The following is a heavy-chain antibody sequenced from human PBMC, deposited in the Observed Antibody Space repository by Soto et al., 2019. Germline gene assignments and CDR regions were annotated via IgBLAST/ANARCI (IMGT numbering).Heavy chain of an antibody. CDR1: GYTFTGYY. Sequence: ASVKVSCKASGYTFTGYYMHWVRQAPGQRLEWMGWINPGNGDTKYSQKFQGRVTITRDTSASTAYMELSSLRSEDTAVYYCARAAGVWGQGTLVTVSS. D-gene: IGHD2-8*01. J-gene: IGHJ4*02. CDR3: ARAAGV. CDR2: INPGNGDT. V-gene: IGHV1-3*01.